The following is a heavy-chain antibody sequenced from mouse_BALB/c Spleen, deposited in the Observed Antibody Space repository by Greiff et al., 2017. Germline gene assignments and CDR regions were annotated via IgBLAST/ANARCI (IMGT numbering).Heavy chain of an antibody. Sequence: QVQLQQSGAELVRPGASVTLSCKASGYTFTDYEMHWVKQTPVHGLEWIGAIDPETGGTAYNQKFKGKATLTADKSSSTAYMELRSLTSEDSAVYYCTRSGLFAYWGQGTLVTVSA. CDR3: TRSGLFAY. CDR2: IDPETGGT. D-gene: IGHD3-1*01. J-gene: IGHJ3*01. CDR1: GYTFTDYE. V-gene: IGHV1-15*01.